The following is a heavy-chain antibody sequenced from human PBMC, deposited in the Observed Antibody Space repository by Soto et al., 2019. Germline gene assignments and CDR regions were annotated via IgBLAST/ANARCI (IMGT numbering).Heavy chain of an antibody. CDR3: ARARYDSSGYYYFDY. CDR2: IYYSGST. V-gene: IGHV4-59*01. D-gene: IGHD3-22*01. CDR1: GGSISGYY. J-gene: IGHJ4*02. Sequence: ASDTLSLTCTVSGGSISGYYGSWIRQPPGEGLEWIGYIYYSGSTIYNPSLKSRVTISVDTSKNQFSLKLSSVTAADTAVYYCARARYDSSGYYYFDYWGQGTLVTVSS.